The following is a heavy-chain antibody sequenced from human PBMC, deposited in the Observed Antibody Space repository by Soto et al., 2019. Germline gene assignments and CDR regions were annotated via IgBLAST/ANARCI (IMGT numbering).Heavy chain of an antibody. V-gene: IGHV3-23*01. CDR3: AKDRPDYYYDSSGYYQNLDY. CDR2: ISGSGVNT. CDR1: GFIFSNYA. Sequence: GGSLRLSCAASGFIFSNYAMSWVRQAPGKGPEWVSSISGSGVNTFYADSVKGRFTISRDNSKNTLYLQMNSLRAEDTAVYYCAKDRPDYYYDSSGYYQNLDYWGQGTLVTVSS. J-gene: IGHJ4*02. D-gene: IGHD3-22*01.